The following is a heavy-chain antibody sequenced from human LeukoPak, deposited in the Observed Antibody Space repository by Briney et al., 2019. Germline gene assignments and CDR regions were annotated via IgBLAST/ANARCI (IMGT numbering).Heavy chain of an antibody. V-gene: IGHV3-30*02. D-gene: IGHD1-26*01. CDR2: IRYDGSNK. J-gene: IGHJ6*03. CDR3: ANVGKHYYYMDV. Sequence: PGGSLRLSCAASGFTFSSYGMHWVRQAPGRGLEWVAFIRYDGSNKYYADSVKGRFTVSRDNSKNTLYLQMNSLRAEDTAVYYCANVGKHYYYMDVWGKGTTVTVSS. CDR1: GFTFSSYG.